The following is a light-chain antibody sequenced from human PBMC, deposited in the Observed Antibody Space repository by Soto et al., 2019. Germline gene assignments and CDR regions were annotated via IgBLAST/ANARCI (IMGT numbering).Light chain of an antibody. CDR2: GAS. Sequence: EIVLTQSPGTLSLSPGERATLSCRASQTISSSYFAWYQQKPGQAPRLLISGASSRATGIPDRFSGGGSGTDFTLTISRLEPEDFAVYYCHQYDNSPLTFGGGTKVDIK. CDR3: HQYDNSPLT. CDR1: QTISSSY. V-gene: IGKV3-20*01. J-gene: IGKJ4*01.